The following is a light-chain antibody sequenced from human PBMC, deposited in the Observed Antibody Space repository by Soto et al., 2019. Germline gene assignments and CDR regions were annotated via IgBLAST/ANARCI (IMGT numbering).Light chain of an antibody. J-gene: IGLJ1*01. V-gene: IGLV1-40*01. CDR1: SSNIGAGFD. CDR2: DNT. Sequence: QSVLTQPPSVSGAPGQRVTISCTGTSSNIGAGFDVHWYQKLPGTAPKLLIFDNTNRPSGVPDRFSASRSGTSASLAITGLQAGDEADYYCFSFTSTNTHVFGSGTKLTVL. CDR3: FSFTSTNTHV.